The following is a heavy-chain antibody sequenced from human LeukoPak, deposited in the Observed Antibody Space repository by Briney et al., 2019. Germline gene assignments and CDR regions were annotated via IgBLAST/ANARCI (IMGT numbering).Heavy chain of an antibody. CDR2: MYYSGNS. V-gene: IGHV4-59*01. J-gene: IGHJ4*02. Sequence: SETLSLTCIVSGGSITSYYWSWIRQPPGKGLEWIGYMYYSGNSYYNPSLQSRVTISVDTSKNQFSLKLSSMTAADTAVYYCASYSNSWYYFDYWGREPWSPSPQ. CDR3: ASYSNSWYYFDY. CDR1: GGSITSYY. D-gene: IGHD6-13*01.